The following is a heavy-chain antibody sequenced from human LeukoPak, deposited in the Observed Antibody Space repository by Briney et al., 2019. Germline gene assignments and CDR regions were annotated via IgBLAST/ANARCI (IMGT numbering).Heavy chain of an antibody. V-gene: IGHV3-21*01. CDR1: GFTFSNYN. CDR2: TSSSNNYI. J-gene: IGHJ4*02. CDR3: ARRSPNYYFDY. Sequence: GGSLRLSCAASGFTFSNYNMNWVRQAPGKGLEWVSSTSSSNNYIYYADSVKGRFTISRDNAKNSLYLQMNSLRAEDTAVYYCARRSPNYYFDYWGQGTPVTVSS.